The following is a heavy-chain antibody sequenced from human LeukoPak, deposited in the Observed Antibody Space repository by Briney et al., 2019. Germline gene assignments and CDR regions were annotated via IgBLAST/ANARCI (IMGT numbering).Heavy chain of an antibody. CDR1: GGSFSGYY. J-gene: IGHJ4*02. CDR3: AKEDGLFDY. V-gene: IGHV3-21*01. Sequence: ETLSLTCAVYGGSFSGYYWSWVRQAPGKGLEWVSSISDTSRFIYYAASVKGRFTISRDNAKDSLYLQMNSLRVEDTAVYYCAKEDGLFDYWGQGTLVTVSS. CDR2: ISDTSRFI.